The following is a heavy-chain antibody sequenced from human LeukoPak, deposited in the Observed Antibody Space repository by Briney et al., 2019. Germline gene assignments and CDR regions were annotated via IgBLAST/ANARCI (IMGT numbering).Heavy chain of an antibody. J-gene: IGHJ6*03. CDR3: ARVTRDKLYYYYYMDV. Sequence: GASVKVSCKASGYTDTGFYMHWVRQAPGEGLVWMGWINPNSGGTNYAQKFQGRITMTRDTSISTAYMELSRLRTDDTAVYYCARVTRDKLYYYYYMDVWGKGTTVTVSS. CDR2: INPNSGGT. V-gene: IGHV1-2*02. CDR1: GYTDTGFY.